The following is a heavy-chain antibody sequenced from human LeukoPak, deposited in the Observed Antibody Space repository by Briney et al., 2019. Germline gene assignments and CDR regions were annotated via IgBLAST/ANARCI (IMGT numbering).Heavy chain of an antibody. CDR2: ISSSGST. D-gene: IGHD3-22*01. V-gene: IGHV4-61*02. Sequence: SETLSLTCTVSGGSISSSNYYWSWIRQPAGKGLEWIGRISSSGSTNYNPSLKSRVTISVDTSKNQFSLKLSSVTAADTAVYFCARGPYSYDSSGAFDIWGQGTMVTVSS. CDR1: GGSISSSNYY. CDR3: ARGPYSYDSSGAFDI. J-gene: IGHJ3*02.